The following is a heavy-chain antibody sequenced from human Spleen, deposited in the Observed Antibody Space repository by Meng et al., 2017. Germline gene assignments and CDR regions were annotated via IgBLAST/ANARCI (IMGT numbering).Heavy chain of an antibody. CDR1: GFTFSNYA. Sequence: EVQLLESGGGLVQPGGSLRLSCAASGFTFSNYAMSWVRQAPEKGLEWVSTVDADGGATYYADSMKGRFTISRDNSKNTLYLQMNSLRVEDTAIYYCVPRTTFYDYWGQGTLVTVSS. CDR2: VDADGGAT. D-gene: IGHD2/OR15-2a*01. CDR3: VPRTTFYDY. V-gene: IGHV3-23*01. J-gene: IGHJ4*02.